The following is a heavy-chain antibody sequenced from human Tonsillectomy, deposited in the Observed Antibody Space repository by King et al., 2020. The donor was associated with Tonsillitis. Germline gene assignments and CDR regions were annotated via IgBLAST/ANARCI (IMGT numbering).Heavy chain of an antibody. D-gene: IGHD4-17*01. CDR1: GFTFSSYA. J-gene: IGHJ3*02. CDR3: ARVGDYAAFDI. CDR2: ISNIGHST. V-gene: IGHV3-64*01. Sequence: VQLVESGGGVVQPGGSLRLSCAASGFTFSSYAMHWVRQAPGKVLEYVSAISNIGHSTYYANSVKGRFTIPRDNSKNTLYLQMGSLRAEDMAVYYCARVGDYAAFDIWGQGTMVTVSS.